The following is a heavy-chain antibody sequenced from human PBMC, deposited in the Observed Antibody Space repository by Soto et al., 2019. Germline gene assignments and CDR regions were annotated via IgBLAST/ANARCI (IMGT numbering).Heavy chain of an antibody. CDR1: GFTFKNYA. J-gene: IGHJ1*01. Sequence: EVNLLESGGGVVQPGESLRISCVGSGFTFKNYAMTWVRQAPGKGLEWVSGTTGSGANKHYADSVRGRFTISRDNSKKTFYLEMKSLRVEDTAVYYCAKDGDFGEDGPAEYFEHWGQGTLVTVSS. V-gene: IGHV3-23*01. D-gene: IGHD4-17*01. CDR2: TTGSGANK. CDR3: AKDGDFGEDGPAEYFEH.